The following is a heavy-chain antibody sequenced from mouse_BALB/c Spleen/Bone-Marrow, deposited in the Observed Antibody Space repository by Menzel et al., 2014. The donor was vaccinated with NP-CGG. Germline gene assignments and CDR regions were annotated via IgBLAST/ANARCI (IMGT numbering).Heavy chain of an antibody. D-gene: IGHD2-4*01. J-gene: IGHJ2*01. Sequence: QVQLQQSGPELVKPGASVKISCKASGYSFIDYYINWVKQKPGQGLEWIGWIYPGSGNSKNNEKLKGKATLTVDTSSSTAYMQLSSLTSEDTAVYFCARDDYDYFDYWGQGTTLTVSS. V-gene: IGHV1-84*02. CDR2: IYPGSGNS. CDR1: GYSFIDYY. CDR3: ARDDYDYFDY.